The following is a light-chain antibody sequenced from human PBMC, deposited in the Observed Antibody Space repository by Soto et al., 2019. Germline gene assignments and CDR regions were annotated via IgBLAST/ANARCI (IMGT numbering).Light chain of an antibody. CDR1: TGAVTSDSS. Sequence: QAVVTQESSLTVSPGGTVTLTCASSTGAVTSDSSTNWFQHKPGQAPRSLIYGTDKKHSWTPARFSGSLLGDKGALTLSGVQPDDEADYYRLLYYDGAVVFGGGTKLTVL. V-gene: IGLV7-43*01. J-gene: IGLJ2*01. CDR3: LLYYDGAVV. CDR2: GTD.